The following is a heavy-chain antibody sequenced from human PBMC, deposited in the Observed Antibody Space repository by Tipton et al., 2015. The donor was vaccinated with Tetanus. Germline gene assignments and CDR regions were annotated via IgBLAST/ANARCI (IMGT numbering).Heavy chain of an antibody. J-gene: IGHJ3*02. D-gene: IGHD2-15*01. CDR1: GGTFSSYA. CDR3: ARESYGDIVVVVAASTKGAFDI. V-gene: IGHV1-69*01. CDR2: IIPIFGTA. Sequence: QMQLVQSGAEVKKPGSSVKVSCKASGGTFSSYAISWVRQAPGQGLEWMGGIIPIFGTANYAQKFQGRVTITADESTSPAYMELSSLRSEDTAVYYCARESYGDIVVVVAASTKGAFDIWGQGTMVTVSS.